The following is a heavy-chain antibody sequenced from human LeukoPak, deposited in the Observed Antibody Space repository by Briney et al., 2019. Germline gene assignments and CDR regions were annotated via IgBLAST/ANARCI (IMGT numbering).Heavy chain of an antibody. Sequence: GGSLRLSCAASGFAVNAYDMHWVRQAPGEGPQWIAYFGISGTIYYADSVRGRFTISRDSAKNSLYLQMNGLRVDDTAIYYCAGYGVYPYWGQGSPVTVSS. CDR1: GFAVNAYD. J-gene: IGHJ4*02. CDR2: FGISGTI. V-gene: IGHV3-69-1*01. CDR3: AGYGVYPY. D-gene: IGHD5/OR15-5a*01.